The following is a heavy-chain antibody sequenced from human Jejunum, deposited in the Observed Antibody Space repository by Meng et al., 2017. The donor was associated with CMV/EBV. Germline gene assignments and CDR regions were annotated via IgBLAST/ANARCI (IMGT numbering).Heavy chain of an antibody. Sequence: QLQQSGPGLVKPSQTLSLTCAISGNSVSSNTVGWNWIRLSPSRGLEWLGRTYYRSKWYSEYTVSVRSRISITPDTSKNQFSLQLTSVTPDDTAVYYCARGEDSSLDYWGQGTLVTVSS. CDR2: TYYRSKWYS. V-gene: IGHV6-1*01. CDR1: GNSVSSNTVG. CDR3: ARGEDSSLDY. J-gene: IGHJ4*02. D-gene: IGHD6-13*01.